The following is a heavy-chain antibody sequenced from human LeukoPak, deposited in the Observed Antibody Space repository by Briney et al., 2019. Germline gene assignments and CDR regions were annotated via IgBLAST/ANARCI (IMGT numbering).Heavy chain of an antibody. Sequence: GRSLRLSCAASGFTFSSHGMHWVRQASGKGLEWVAVIWYDGSNKYYADSVKGRFTISRDNSKNTLYLQMNSLRAEDTAVYYCARDGVAYCGGDCYPPFDYWGQGTLVTVSS. CDR2: IWYDGSNK. CDR1: GFTFSSHG. V-gene: IGHV3-33*01. J-gene: IGHJ4*02. CDR3: ARDGVAYCGGDCYPPFDY. D-gene: IGHD2-21*02.